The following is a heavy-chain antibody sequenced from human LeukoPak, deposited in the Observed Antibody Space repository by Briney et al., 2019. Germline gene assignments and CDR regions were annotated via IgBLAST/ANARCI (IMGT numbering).Heavy chain of an antibody. V-gene: IGHV4-39*01. CDR2: IYYSGRT. CDR1: GRSISSTSYY. D-gene: IGHD3-22*01. CDR3: AKHGGYDSSGYWFDP. Sequence: SQSLSLTCPVSGRSISSTSYYWGWIRQPPGKGPQWLGSIYYSGRTYYNPSLKSRVTISVDTSKNQFSLKLSSVTAADTAVYYCAKHGGYDSSGYWFDPWGQGTLVTVSS. J-gene: IGHJ5*02.